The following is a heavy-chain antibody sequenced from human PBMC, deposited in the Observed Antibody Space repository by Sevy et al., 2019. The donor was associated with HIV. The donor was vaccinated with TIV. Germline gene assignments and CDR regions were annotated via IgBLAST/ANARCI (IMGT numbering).Heavy chain of an antibody. D-gene: IGHD6-19*01. CDR1: GFTFSSYW. J-gene: IGHJ3*02. V-gene: IGHV3-74*01. CDR3: ARWRAVAGSPHAFDI. Sequence: GGSLRLSCAASGFTFSSYWMPWVRQAPGKGLMWVSRINGDGSSTSYADSVKGRFTISRDNAKNTLYLQMNSLRAEDTAVYYCARWRAVAGSPHAFDIWGQGTMVTVSS. CDR2: INGDGSST.